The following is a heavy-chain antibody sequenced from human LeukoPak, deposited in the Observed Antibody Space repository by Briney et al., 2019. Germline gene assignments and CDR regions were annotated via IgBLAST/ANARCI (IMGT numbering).Heavy chain of an antibody. CDR2: IHYSGST. J-gene: IGHJ4*02. CDR1: SGSIISNNDY. D-gene: IGHD5-18*01. V-gene: IGHV4-39*01. CDR3: ARHVYLWLLDY. Sequence: TSETLSLTCTVSSGSIISNNDYWGWIRQPPGKGLEWIATIHYSGSTYYNPSLKSRVTISVDTSRNLFSLRLSSLTAADTAVYYCARHVYLWLLDYWGQGTLVTVSS.